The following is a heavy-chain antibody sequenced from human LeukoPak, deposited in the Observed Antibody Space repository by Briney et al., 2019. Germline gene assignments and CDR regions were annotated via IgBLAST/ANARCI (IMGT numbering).Heavy chain of an antibody. V-gene: IGHV1-18*01. D-gene: IGHD4-17*01. Sequence: ASVKVSCKASGYTFTSYGISWVRQAPGQGLEWMGWISAYNGNTNYAQKLQGRVTMTTDTSTSTAYMELRSLRSDDTAVYYSARDTQDYGHYERAFDIWGQGTMVTVSS. CDR2: ISAYNGNT. CDR3: ARDTQDYGHYERAFDI. CDR1: GYTFTSYG. J-gene: IGHJ3*02.